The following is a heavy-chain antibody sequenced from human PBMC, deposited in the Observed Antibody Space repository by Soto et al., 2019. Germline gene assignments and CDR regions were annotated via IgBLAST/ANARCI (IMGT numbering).Heavy chain of an antibody. J-gene: IGHJ6*02. D-gene: IGHD3-22*01. Sequence: PGGSLRLSGAASAFTFSSYGMHLVRQSPGNKLEWVAVISYDGSNKYYADSVKGRFTISRDNSKNTLYLQMNSLRAEDTAVYYCAKWVFFGVDSSGPALGMDVWGQGTTVTVSS. CDR3: AKWVFFGVDSSGPALGMDV. CDR1: AFTFSSYG. CDR2: ISYDGSNK. V-gene: IGHV3-30*18.